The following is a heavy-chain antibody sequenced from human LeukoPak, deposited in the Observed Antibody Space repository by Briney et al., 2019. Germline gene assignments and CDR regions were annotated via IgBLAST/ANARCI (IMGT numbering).Heavy chain of an antibody. CDR3: ARAPITSPFYFDY. CDR1: GFTFSDYA. J-gene: IGHJ4*02. D-gene: IGHD2-2*01. CDR2: ISGTGGST. V-gene: IGHV3-23*01. Sequence: PGGSLRLSCAASGFTFSDYAMSWVRQAPGKGLEWVSEISGTGGSTYYADSVKGRFTISRDNAKNTLYLQMNSLRAEDTALYYCARAPITSPFYFDYWGQGTLVTVSS.